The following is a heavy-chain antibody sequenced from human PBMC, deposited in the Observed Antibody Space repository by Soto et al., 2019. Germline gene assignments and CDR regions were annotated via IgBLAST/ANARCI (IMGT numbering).Heavy chain of an antibody. CDR2: IRSKAYGGTT. CDR1: GFTFGDYA. CDR3: TRDTKDYDYVWGSSVIDS. Sequence: EVQLVESGGGLVKPGRSLRLSCTASGFTFGDYAMSWFRQAPGKGLEWVGFIRSKAYGGTTEYAASVKGRFTISRDDSKSIAYLQMNSLKTEDTAVYYCTRDTKDYDYVWGSSVIDSWGQGTLVTVSS. V-gene: IGHV3-49*05. J-gene: IGHJ4*02. D-gene: IGHD3-16*01.